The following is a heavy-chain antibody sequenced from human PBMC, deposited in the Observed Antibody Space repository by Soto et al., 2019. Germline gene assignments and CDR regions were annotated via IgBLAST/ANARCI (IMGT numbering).Heavy chain of an antibody. J-gene: IGHJ4*02. CDR1: GFTVSSNY. Sequence: PGGSLRLSCAASGFTVSSNYMSWVRQAPGKGLEWVSVIYSGGSTYYADSVKGRFTISRDNSKNTLYLQMNSLRSEDTAVYYCALQAVTTFDYWGQGTLVTVSS. V-gene: IGHV3-53*05. D-gene: IGHD4-17*01. CDR2: IYSGGST. CDR3: ALQAVTTFDY.